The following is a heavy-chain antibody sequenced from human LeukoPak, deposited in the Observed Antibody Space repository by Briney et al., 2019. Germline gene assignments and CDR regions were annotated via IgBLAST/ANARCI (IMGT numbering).Heavy chain of an antibody. D-gene: IGHD1-26*01. V-gene: IGHV1-69*04. CDR2: IIPILGIA. CDR1: GGTFSSYA. CDR3: ASNRRYSGSYWRRGAFDI. J-gene: IGHJ3*02. Sequence: ASVKVSCKASGGTFSSYAISWVRQAPGQGLEWMGRIIPILGIANYAQKFQGRVTITADKSTSTAYMELSSLRSEDTAVYYCASNRRYSGSYWRRGAFDIWGQGTMVTVSS.